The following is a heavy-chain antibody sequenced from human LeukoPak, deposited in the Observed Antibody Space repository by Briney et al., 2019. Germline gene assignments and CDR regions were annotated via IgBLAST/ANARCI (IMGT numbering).Heavy chain of an antibody. CDR1: GXTFDDYG. D-gene: IGHD5-24*01. CDR2: INWNGGST. J-gene: IGHJ3*02. V-gene: IGHV3-20*04. CDR3: ARARNGYSYDAFDI. Sequence: PGGSLRLSCAASGXTFDDYGMSWVRQAPGKGLEWVFGINWNGGSTGYADSVKGRFTISRDNAKNSLYLQMNSLRAEDTALYYCARARNGYSYDAFDIWGQGTMVTVSS.